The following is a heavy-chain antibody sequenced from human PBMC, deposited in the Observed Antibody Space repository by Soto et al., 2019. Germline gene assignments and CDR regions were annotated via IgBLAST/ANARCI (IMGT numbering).Heavy chain of an antibody. D-gene: IGHD2-2*02. J-gene: IGHJ6*02. V-gene: IGHV3-33*01. CDR1: GFTFSSYG. CDR2: IWYDGSNK. Sequence: GGSLRLSCAASGFTFSSYGMHWVRQAPGKGLEWVAVIWYDGSNKYYADSVKGRFTISRDNSKNTLYLQMNSLRAEDTAVYYCARLPPYCSSTSCYSYYCYGMDVWGQGTTVTVSS. CDR3: ARLPPYCSSTSCYSYYCYGMDV.